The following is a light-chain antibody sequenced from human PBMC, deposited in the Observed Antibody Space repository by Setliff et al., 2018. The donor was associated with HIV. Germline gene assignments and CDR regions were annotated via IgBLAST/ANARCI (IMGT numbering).Light chain of an antibody. J-gene: IGLJ1*01. CDR1: SSDVGAYAY. Sequence: QSALAQPASVSGSPGQSITISCTGTSSDVGAYAYVSWYQQHPGKAPKLMIYDVSNRPSGVSNRFSGSKSGNTASLTISGLQAEDEADYYCSSYTSSSTLYGFGTGTKVTVL. V-gene: IGLV2-14*01. CDR3: SSYTSSSTLYG. CDR2: DVS.